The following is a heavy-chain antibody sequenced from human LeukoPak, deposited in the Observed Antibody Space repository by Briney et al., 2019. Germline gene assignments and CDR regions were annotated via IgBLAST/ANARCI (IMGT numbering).Heavy chain of an antibody. Sequence: ASVKVSCKASGGSISSSRCAINWVRQAPGQGLEWMGRIIPIVGVPIYTQKFQGRVTITADKSTSIAYMELSSLRSEDTAVYYCARDHGDYFDSSGYYLGYYFDYWGQGTLVTVSS. V-gene: IGHV1-69*04. CDR1: GGSISSSRCA. CDR2: IIPIVGVP. J-gene: IGHJ4*02. D-gene: IGHD3-22*01. CDR3: ARDHGDYFDSSGYYLGYYFDY.